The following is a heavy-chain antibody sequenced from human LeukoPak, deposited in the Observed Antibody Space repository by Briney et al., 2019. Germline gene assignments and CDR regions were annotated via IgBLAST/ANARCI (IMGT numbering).Heavy chain of an antibody. V-gene: IGHV1-18*04. D-gene: IGHD3-3*01. CDR1: GYTFTDYY. J-gene: IGHJ5*02. Sequence: GASVKVSCKASGYTFTDYYMHWVRQAPGQGLEWMGWISAYNGNTNYAQKLQGRVTMTTDTSTSTAYMELRSLRSDDTAVYYCARVEFSDFWSGYPAWFDPWGQGTLVTVSS. CDR3: ARVEFSDFWSGYPAWFDP. CDR2: ISAYNGNT.